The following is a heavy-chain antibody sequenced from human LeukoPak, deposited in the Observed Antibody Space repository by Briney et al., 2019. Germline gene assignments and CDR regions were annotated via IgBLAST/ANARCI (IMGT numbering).Heavy chain of an antibody. Sequence: PSQTLSLTCTVSGGSISSGGYYWSWIRQHPGKGLEWIGYIYYSGSTYYNPSLKSRVTISVDTSKNQFSLKLSSVTAADTAVYYCARDSVTVGALDYWGQGTLVTVSS. CDR3: ARDSVTVGALDY. V-gene: IGHV4-31*03. CDR2: IYYSGST. J-gene: IGHJ4*02. D-gene: IGHD1-26*01. CDR1: GGSISSGGYY.